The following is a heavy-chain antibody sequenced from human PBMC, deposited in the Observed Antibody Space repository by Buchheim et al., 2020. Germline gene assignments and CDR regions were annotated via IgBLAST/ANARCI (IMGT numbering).Heavy chain of an antibody. CDR2: TGNKANYYST. CDR3: ARGYYDSSGAQGMEY. CDR1: GFNFSDHY. Sequence: EVQLVESGGGLVQPGGSLRLSCAASGFNFSDHYMDWVRQVPGKGLEWVGRTGNKANYYSTQYAASVKGRFTISRDDSMNSVFLQMNSLKSEDTGVYYCARGYYDSSGAQGMEYWRQGAL. V-gene: IGHV3-72*01. D-gene: IGHD3-22*01. J-gene: IGHJ4*02.